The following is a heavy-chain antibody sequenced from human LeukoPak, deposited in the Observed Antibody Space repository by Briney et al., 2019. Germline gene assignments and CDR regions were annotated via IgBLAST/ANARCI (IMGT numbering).Heavy chain of an antibody. J-gene: IGHJ4*02. D-gene: IGHD3-16*02. CDR1: GFTFSSYA. CDR2: ISGSGGST. Sequence: PGGSLSLSCAASGFTFSSYAMSWVRQAPGQGLEWVSAISGSGGSTYYADSVKGRFTISRDNSKNTLYLQMNSLRAEDTAVYYCAKVDPDYVWGSYRHSYFDYWGQGTLVTVSS. V-gene: IGHV3-23*01. CDR3: AKVDPDYVWGSYRHSYFDY.